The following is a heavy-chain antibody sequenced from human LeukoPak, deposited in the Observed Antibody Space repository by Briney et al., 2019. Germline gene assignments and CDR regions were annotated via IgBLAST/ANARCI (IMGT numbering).Heavy chain of an antibody. D-gene: IGHD3-22*01. CDR3: ARGPLDSSGYYYAFDY. CDR2: IYYSGST. J-gene: IGHJ4*02. CDR1: GGSISSYY. Sequence: SETLSLTCTVSGGSISSYYWSWIRQPPGKGLEWIGYIYYSGSTNYNPSLKSRVTISVDTSKNQFSLKLSSVTAADTAVYYCARGPLDSSGYYYAFDYWGQGTLVTVSS. V-gene: IGHV4-59*12.